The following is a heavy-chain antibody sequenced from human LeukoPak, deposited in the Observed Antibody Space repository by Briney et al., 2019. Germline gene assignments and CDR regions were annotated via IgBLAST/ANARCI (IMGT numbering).Heavy chain of an antibody. CDR1: GYTFSSYW. CDR2: IKQDGSEK. J-gene: IGHJ6*04. D-gene: IGHD2-2*01. CDR3: AREGEGYCSSTSCPGGMDV. V-gene: IGHV3-7*03. Sequence: GGSLRLSCAASGYTFSSYWMSWVRQAPGKGLEWVANIKQDGSEKYYVDSVKGRFTISRDNAKNSLYLQMNSLRAEDTAVYYCAREGEGYCSSTSCPGGMDVWGKGTTVTVSS.